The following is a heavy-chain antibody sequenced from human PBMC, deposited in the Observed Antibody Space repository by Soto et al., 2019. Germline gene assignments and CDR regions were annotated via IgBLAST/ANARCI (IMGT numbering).Heavy chain of an antibody. Sequence: GGSLRLSCAASGFTFSSYAMSWVRQAPGKGLEWVSAISGSGGSTYYADSVKGRFTISRDNSKNTLYLQMNSLRAEDTAVYYCAGMAGYSYLPRPSYYYYGMDVWGQGTTVTVS. CDR1: GFTFSSYA. D-gene: IGHD5-18*01. V-gene: IGHV3-23*01. CDR3: AGMAGYSYLPRPSYYYYGMDV. CDR2: ISGSGGST. J-gene: IGHJ6*02.